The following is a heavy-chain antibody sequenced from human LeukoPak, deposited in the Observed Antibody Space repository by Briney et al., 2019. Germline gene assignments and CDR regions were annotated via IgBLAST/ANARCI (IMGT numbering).Heavy chain of an antibody. CDR2: MNPNSGNT. Sequence: ASVKVSCKASGYTFTSYDINWVRQATGQGLEWMGWMNPNSGNTGYAQKFQGRVTITRNTSISTAYMELSSLRSEDTAVYYCARGKSTGSIAAAGTNFDYWGQGTLVTVSS. J-gene: IGHJ4*02. D-gene: IGHD6-13*01. CDR3: ARGKSTGSIAAAGTNFDY. CDR1: GYTFTSYD. V-gene: IGHV1-8*03.